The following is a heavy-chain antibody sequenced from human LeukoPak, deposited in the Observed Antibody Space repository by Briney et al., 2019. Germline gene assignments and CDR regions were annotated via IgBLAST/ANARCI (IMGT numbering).Heavy chain of an antibody. CDR2: IYYSGST. CDR1: GGSFSGYY. CDR3: ARDRGYNYGDYERAFDI. V-gene: IGHV4-59*01. Sequence: PSETLSLACAVYGGSFSGYYWSWIRQPPGKGLEWIGYIYYSGSTNYNPSLKSRVTISVDTSKNQFSLKLSSVTAADTAVYYCARDRGYNYGDYERAFDIWGQGTMVTVSS. J-gene: IGHJ3*02. D-gene: IGHD4-17*01.